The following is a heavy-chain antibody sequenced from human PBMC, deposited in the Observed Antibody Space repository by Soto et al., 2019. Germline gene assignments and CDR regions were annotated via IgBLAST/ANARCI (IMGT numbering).Heavy chain of an antibody. J-gene: IGHJ5*01. D-gene: IGHD6-19*01. Sequence: SETLSLTCTVSGRSVSSGGYYWTWIRQHPGKGLEWIGYIYHIGSPSYNPSLKSRLSMSLDTSKNQFSLNLTSVTAADTAIYYCVRDRALDSSGHWFDSWGQGTLVTVSS. CDR1: GRSVSSGGYY. CDR3: VRDRALDSSGHWFDS. V-gene: IGHV4-31*03. CDR2: IYHIGSP.